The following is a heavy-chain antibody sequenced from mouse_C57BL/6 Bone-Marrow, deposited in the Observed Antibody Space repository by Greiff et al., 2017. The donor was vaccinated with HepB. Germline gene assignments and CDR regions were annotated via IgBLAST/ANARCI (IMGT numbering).Heavy chain of an antibody. Sequence: EVQLVESGPGLVKPSQSLSLTCSVTGYSITSGYYWNWIRQFPGNKLEWMGYISYDGSNNYNPSLKNRISITRDTSKNQFFLKLNSVTTEDTATYYCAREGFTTVVDYWGQGTTLTVSS. CDR1: GYSITSGYY. CDR2: ISYDGSN. D-gene: IGHD1-1*01. V-gene: IGHV3-6*01. J-gene: IGHJ2*01. CDR3: AREGFTTVVDY.